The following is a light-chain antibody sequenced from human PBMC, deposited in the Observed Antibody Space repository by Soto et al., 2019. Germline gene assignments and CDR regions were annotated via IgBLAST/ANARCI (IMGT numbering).Light chain of an antibody. CDR2: GAS. CDR3: QQYNDWLRT. J-gene: IGKJ2*01. V-gene: IGKV3-15*01. Sequence: EIVMTQSPATLSVSPGERATLSCRASQSVSSSLAWYQQKPGQAPRLLIYGASVRATGIPARFSGSGSGTEFTLTISSVQSEDFAVYYCQQYNDWLRTFGQGTRLEIK. CDR1: QSVSSS.